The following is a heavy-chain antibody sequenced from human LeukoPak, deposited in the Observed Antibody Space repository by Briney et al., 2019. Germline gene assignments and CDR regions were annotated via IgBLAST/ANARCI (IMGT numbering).Heavy chain of an antibody. CDR2: IYYSGST. D-gene: IGHD3-22*01. J-gene: IGHJ4*02. CDR1: GGSISSGDYY. Sequence: PSQTLSLTCTVSGGSISSGDYYWSWIRQPPGKGLEWIGYIYYSGSTYYNPSLKSRVTISVDTSKNQFSLKLSSVTAADTAVYYCARAPQYYYDSSGYSDYWGQGTWSPSPQ. CDR3: ARAPQYYYDSSGYSDY. V-gene: IGHV4-30-4*01.